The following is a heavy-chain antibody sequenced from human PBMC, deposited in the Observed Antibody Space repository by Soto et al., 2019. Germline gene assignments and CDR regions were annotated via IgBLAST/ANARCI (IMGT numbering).Heavy chain of an antibody. Sequence: GESLKISCKGSGYRFSSYWIAWVRQMPGKGLEWMGIIYPGDSDTIYSPSFQGQVTFSADKSTSTAYLQWSSLKASDTAMYYCARQGSNGAYYYYGMDVWGQGTTVTVSS. V-gene: IGHV5-51*01. J-gene: IGHJ6*02. D-gene: IGHD2-8*01. CDR3: ARQGSNGAYYYYGMDV. CDR2: IYPGDSDT. CDR1: GYRFSSYW.